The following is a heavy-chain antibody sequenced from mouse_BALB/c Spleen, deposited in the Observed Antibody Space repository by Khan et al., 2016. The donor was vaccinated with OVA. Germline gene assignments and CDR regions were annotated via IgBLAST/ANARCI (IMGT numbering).Heavy chain of an antibody. CDR3: ARYGNYRYFDV. V-gene: IGHV1-20*02. CDR2: INPYNGDT. D-gene: IGHD2-10*02. Sequence: VQLKESGPELVKPGASVKISCKASGYSFTGYFMNWVMQSHGKSLEWIGHINPYNGDTFYNQKFKGKATLTVDKSSSTAHMELRSLASEDSAVYYCARYGNYRYFDVWGAGTTVTVSS. CDR1: GYSFTGYF. J-gene: IGHJ1*01.